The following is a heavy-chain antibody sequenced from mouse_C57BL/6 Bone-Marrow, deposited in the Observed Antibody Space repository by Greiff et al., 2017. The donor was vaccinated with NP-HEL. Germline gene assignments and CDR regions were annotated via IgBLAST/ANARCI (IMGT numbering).Heavy chain of an antibody. J-gene: IGHJ2*01. V-gene: IGHV1-19*01. CDR3: ARSPLWYYFDY. D-gene: IGHD1-1*02. Sequence: EVQGVESGPVLVKPGASVKMSCKASGYTFTDYYMNWVKQSHGKSLEWIGVINPYNGGTSYNQKFKGKATLTVDKSSSTAYMELNSLTSEDSAVYYCARSPLWYYFDYWGQGTTLTVSS. CDR1: GYTFTDYY. CDR2: INPYNGGT.